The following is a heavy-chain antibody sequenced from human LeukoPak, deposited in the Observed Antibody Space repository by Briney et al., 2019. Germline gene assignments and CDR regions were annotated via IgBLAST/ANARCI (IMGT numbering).Heavy chain of an antibody. J-gene: IGHJ3*02. Sequence: PGGSLRLSCAASGFTFSSYAMHWVRQAPGKGLEWVAVISYDGSNKYYADSVKGRFTISRDNSKNTLYLQMNSLRAEDTAVYYCAKARRDGYNFDAFDIWGQGTLVTVSS. D-gene: IGHD5-24*01. CDR1: GFTFSSYA. V-gene: IGHV3-30-3*01. CDR3: AKARRDGYNFDAFDI. CDR2: ISYDGSNK.